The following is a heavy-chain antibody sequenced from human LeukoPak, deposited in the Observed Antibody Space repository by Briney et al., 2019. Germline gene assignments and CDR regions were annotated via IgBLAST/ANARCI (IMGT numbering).Heavy chain of an antibody. CDR1: GGSISSGDYY. D-gene: IGHD1-26*01. J-gene: IGHJ3*02. CDR2: IYYSGST. V-gene: IGHV4-30-4*08. Sequence: SQTLSLTCTVSGGSISSGDYYWSWIRQPPGKGLEWIGYIYYSGSTYYNPSLKSRVTISVDTSKDQFSLKLSSVTAADTAVYYCAGSFSGSYHSAFDIWGQGTTVTVSS. CDR3: AGSFSGSYHSAFDI.